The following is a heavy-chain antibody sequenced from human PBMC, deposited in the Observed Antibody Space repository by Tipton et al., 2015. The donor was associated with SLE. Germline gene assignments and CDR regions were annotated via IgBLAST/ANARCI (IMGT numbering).Heavy chain of an antibody. CDR1: GGSLSSRCYY. CDR2: IYYSGSN. J-gene: IGHJ4*02. D-gene: IGHD6-13*01. CDR3: ARGVMGSSWYGFDY. Sequence: TLSLTCTVSGGSLSSRCYYWGWIRQPPGKGLEWIGGIYYSGSNYYTPSLKSRVTISVATSKNQFSLKLSSVTAAATAVYYCARGVMGSSWYGFDYWGQGTLVTVSS. V-gene: IGHV4-39*07.